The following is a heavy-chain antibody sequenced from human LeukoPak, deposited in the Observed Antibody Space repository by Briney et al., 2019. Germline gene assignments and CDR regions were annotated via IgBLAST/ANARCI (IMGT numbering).Heavy chain of an antibody. CDR1: GGSISSYY. J-gene: IGHJ4*02. V-gene: IGHV4-59*12. CDR3: ARETGYSYGYTRDY. CDR2: IYYSGST. D-gene: IGHD5-18*01. Sequence: SETLSLTCTVSGGSISSYYWSWIRQPPGKGLEWIGYIYYSGSTNYNPSLKSRVTISVDTSKNQFSLKLSSVTAADTAVYYCARETGYSYGYTRDYWGQGTLVTVSS.